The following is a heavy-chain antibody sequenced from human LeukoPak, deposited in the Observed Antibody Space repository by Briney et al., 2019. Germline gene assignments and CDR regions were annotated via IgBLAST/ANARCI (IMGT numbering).Heavy chain of an antibody. CDR3: ARHIWFGELGPYYFDY. Sequence: SETLSLTCTVSGYSISRGYYWGWIRQPPGNGLEWIGSIYHSGSTYYNPSLKSRVTISVDTSKNQFSLKLSSVTAADTAVYYCARHIWFGELGPYYFDYWGQGTLVTVSS. CDR2: IYHSGST. J-gene: IGHJ4*02. V-gene: IGHV4-38-2*02. D-gene: IGHD3-10*01. CDR1: GYSISRGYY.